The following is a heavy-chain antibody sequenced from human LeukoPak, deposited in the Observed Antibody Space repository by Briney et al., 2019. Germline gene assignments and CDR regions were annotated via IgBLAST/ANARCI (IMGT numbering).Heavy chain of an antibody. CDR3: ATYKRWVAGDV. CDR1: GFTFSDSW. J-gene: IGHJ6*02. V-gene: IGHV3-7*01. CDR2: IKQDGSEE. D-gene: IGHD1-14*01. Sequence: GVSLRLSCAASGFTFSDSWMSWVRQAPGKGPEWVANIKQDGSEEHYVDSVKGRFTVSRDNARNSLFLQMNSLRVEDTAVYYCATYKRWVAGDVWGQGTTVSVSS.